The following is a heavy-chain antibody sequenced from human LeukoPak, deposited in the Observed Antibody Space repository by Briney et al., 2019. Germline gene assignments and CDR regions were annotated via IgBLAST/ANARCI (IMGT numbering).Heavy chain of an antibody. V-gene: IGHV1-3*01. D-gene: IGHD6-19*01. Sequence: ASVKVSCKASGYTFTSYAMHWVRQAPGQRLEWMGWINAGNGNTKYSQKFQGRVTITRDTSASTAYMELSSLRSEDTAVYYCARVYPFGQVSSGWFDYWSQGTLVTVSS. CDR2: INAGNGNT. J-gene: IGHJ4*02. CDR3: ARVYPFGQVSSGWFDY. CDR1: GYTFTSYA.